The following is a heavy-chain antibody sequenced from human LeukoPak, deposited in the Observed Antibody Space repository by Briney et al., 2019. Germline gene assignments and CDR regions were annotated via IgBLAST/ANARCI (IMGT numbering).Heavy chain of an antibody. CDR2: ISAYNGNT. J-gene: IGHJ4*02. CDR1: GYTFTSYG. V-gene: IGHV1-18*01. Sequence: ASVKVSCKASGYTFTSYGISGVRQAPGQGLEGMGWISAYNGNTNYAQKLQGRVTITRDTSASTAYMELSSLRSEDRAVYYCARVNDFWSGSSYWNYFDYWGQGTLVTVSS. D-gene: IGHD3-3*01. CDR3: ARVNDFWSGSSYWNYFDY.